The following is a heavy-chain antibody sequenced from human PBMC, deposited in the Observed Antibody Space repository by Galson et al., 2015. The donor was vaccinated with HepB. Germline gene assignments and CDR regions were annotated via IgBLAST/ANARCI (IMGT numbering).Heavy chain of an antibody. CDR1: GFTFSSYW. V-gene: IGHV3-7*03. D-gene: IGHD3-16*01. Sequence: SLRLSCAASGFTFSSYWMTWVRRPPGKGLEWVANIKQDGSEKYCVDSVKGRFTISRDNAKNSLYLQMSSLRAEDTAVYYCARVVWVSLRFITGIDYWGHGTLVTVSS. J-gene: IGHJ4*01. CDR3: ARVVWVSLRFITGIDY. CDR2: IKQDGSEK.